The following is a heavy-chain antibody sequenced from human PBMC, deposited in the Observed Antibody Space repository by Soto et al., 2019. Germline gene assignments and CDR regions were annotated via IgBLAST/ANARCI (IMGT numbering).Heavy chain of an antibody. V-gene: IGHV5-51*01. CDR1: GYSFTSYW. D-gene: IGHD6-13*01. Sequence: EVQLVQSGAEVKKPGESLKISCKGSGYSFTSYWIGWVRQMPGKGLEWMGIIYPGDSDTRYSPSFQGQVTISADKSIGTAYLQWSSLKASDTAMYYCARQQLGYSSTTSPIDYWGQGTLVTVSS. CDR3: ARQQLGYSSTTSPIDY. J-gene: IGHJ4*02. CDR2: IYPGDSDT.